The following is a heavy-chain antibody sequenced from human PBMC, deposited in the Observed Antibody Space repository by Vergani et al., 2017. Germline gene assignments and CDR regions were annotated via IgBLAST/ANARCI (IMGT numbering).Heavy chain of an antibody. CDR2: IRSKAYGQAT. CDR3: VRDQVTMLRGSDALDI. J-gene: IGHJ3*02. Sequence: EVQLLESGGDLVQPGGSLRLSCAASGFTFIMHAMSWVRQAPGKGLEWVGGIRSKAYGQATIYAASVKGRFTISRDDSKSISYLQMNNLQTEDTAMYYCVRDQVTMLRGSDALDIWGPGTMVTVSS. CDR1: GFTFIMHA. D-gene: IGHD3-10*01. V-gene: IGHV3-49*04.